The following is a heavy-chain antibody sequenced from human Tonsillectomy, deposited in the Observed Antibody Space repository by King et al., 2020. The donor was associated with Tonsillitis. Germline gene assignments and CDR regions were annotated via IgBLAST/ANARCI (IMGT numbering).Heavy chain of an antibody. J-gene: IGHJ4*02. CDR2: TYYRSKWYN. CDR3: ARSGGSYYYFDF. Sequence: VQLPQSGPGLVKPSQTLSLTCALSGDIVSGNSAAWHWIRQSPSRGLEWLGRTYYRSKWYNDYAVSVKSRITINPDTSKNQFSLQLISVTPEDTAVYYCARSGGSYYYFDFWGQGTLVTVSS. D-gene: IGHD1-26*01. V-gene: IGHV6-1*01. CDR1: GDIVSGNSAA.